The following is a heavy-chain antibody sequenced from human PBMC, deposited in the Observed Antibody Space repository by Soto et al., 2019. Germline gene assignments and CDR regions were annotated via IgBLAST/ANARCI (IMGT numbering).Heavy chain of an antibody. CDR3: ARHATMVRGVIIPYYYYYMDV. V-gene: IGHV5-51*01. D-gene: IGHD3-10*01. J-gene: IGHJ6*03. CDR1: GYSFTSYW. Sequence: PGESLKISCKGSGYSFTSYWIGWVRQMPGKGLEWIGIIYPGYFYTRFSPSFQGQVTILADKSISTAYLQWSSLKASDTAMYYCARHATMVRGVIIPYYYYYMDVWGKGTTVTVSS. CDR2: IYPGYFYT.